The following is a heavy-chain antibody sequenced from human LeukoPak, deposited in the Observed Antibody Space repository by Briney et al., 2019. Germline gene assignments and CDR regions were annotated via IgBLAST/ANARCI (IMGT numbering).Heavy chain of an antibody. CDR2: IYYTGST. Sequence: PETLSLTCTISGGSISSYYWSWIRQPPGKGLEWIGYIYYTGSTNHNPSLKSRVTISVDTSKNQFSLKLSSVTAADTAVYYCARVVYSGYDFRGAMDVWGKGTTVTVSS. J-gene: IGHJ6*03. V-gene: IGHV4-59*01. CDR1: GGSISSYY. CDR3: ARVVYSGYDFRGAMDV. D-gene: IGHD5-12*01.